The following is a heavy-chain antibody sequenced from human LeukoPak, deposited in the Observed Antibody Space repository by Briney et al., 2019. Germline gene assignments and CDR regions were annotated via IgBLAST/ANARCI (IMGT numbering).Heavy chain of an antibody. D-gene: IGHD3-22*01. V-gene: IGHV3-23*01. CDR3: AKDLRYYYDSSGFDY. Sequence: GESLKISCAASGFTFSSYAMSWVRQAPGKGLEWVSAISGSGGSTYYADSVKGRFTISRDNSKNTLYMQMNSLRVEDTAVYYCAKDLRYYYDSSGFDYWGQGTLVTVSS. J-gene: IGHJ4*02. CDR1: GFTFSSYA. CDR2: ISGSGGST.